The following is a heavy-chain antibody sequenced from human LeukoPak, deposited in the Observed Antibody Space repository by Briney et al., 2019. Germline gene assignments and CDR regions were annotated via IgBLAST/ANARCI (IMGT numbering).Heavy chain of an antibody. D-gene: IGHD5-12*01. Sequence: GGPLRLSCAGSGFTFSSYTMNWVRQAPGKGLEWVSSISSSSSYIYYADSLKGRFTISRDNAKNSLYLQINSLRAEDTAVYYCARARGGYRAPVDYWGQGTLVTVSS. V-gene: IGHV3-21*01. CDR1: GFTFSSYT. J-gene: IGHJ4*02. CDR2: ISSSSSYI. CDR3: ARARGGYRAPVDY.